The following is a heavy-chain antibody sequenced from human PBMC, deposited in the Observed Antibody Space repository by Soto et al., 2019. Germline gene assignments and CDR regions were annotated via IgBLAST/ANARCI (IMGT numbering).Heavy chain of an antibody. CDR1: GFTFSNYA. V-gene: IGHV3-64D*06. CDR2: INNNGRST. Sequence: HPGGSLRLSCSASGFTFSNYAMHWVRQAPGKGLEYVSAINNNGRSTYYADSVRGRFTISRDNSKNTLYLQMRSLRPGDTAVYYCVKEAVPTAIGNTPYWYFDLWGRGTLVTVSS. CDR3: VKEAVPTAIGNTPYWYFDL. J-gene: IGHJ2*01. D-gene: IGHD2-2*01.